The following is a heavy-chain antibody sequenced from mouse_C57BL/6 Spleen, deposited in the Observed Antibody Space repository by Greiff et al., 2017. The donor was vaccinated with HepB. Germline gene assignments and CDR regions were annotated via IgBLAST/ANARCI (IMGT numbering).Heavy chain of an antibody. CDR1: GYTFTSYW. CDR2: IYPGSGST. CDR3: ARYKSYYFDY. J-gene: IGHJ2*01. V-gene: IGHV1-55*01. Sequence: QVQLQQPGAELVKPGASVKMSCKASGYTFTSYWITWVKQRPGQGLEWIGDIYPGSGSTNYNEKFKSKATLTVDKSSSTAYMQHSSLTSEDSAVYYCARYKSYYFDYWGQGTTLTVSS.